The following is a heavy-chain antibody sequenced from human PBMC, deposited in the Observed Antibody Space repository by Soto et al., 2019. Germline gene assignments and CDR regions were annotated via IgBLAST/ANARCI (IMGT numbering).Heavy chain of an antibody. CDR1: GGSISSGGYS. CDR3: ARIMITFGGAPYGMDV. V-gene: IGHV4-30-2*01. J-gene: IGHJ6*02. Sequence: SETLSLTCAVSGGSISSGGYSWSWIQHPPGKGLEWIGYIYHSGSTYYNPSLKSRVTISVDRSKNQFSLKLSSVTAADTAVYYCARIMITFGGAPYGMDVWGQGTKVTVS. D-gene: IGHD3-16*01. CDR2: IYHSGST.